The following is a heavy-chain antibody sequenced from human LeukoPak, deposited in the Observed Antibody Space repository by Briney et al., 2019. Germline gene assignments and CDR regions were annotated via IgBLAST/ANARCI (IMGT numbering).Heavy chain of an antibody. D-gene: IGHD5-18*01. CDR2: IYPGDSDT. CDR1: GYSFTSYW. Sequence: GESLKISCKGSGYSFTSYWIGWVRQMPGKGLEWMGIIYPGDSDTRYSPSFQGQVTISADKSISTAYLQWSSLKASDTAMYYCARLFEGTQLWLRPTHGNFDYWGQGTLVTVSS. V-gene: IGHV5-51*01. J-gene: IGHJ4*02. CDR3: ARLFEGTQLWLRPTHGNFDY.